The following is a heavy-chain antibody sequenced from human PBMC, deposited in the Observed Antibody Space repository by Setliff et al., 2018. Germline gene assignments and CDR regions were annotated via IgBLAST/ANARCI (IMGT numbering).Heavy chain of an antibody. D-gene: IGHD6-13*01. V-gene: IGHV1-18*01. Sequence: ASVKVSCKASGYTFRNYAFAWVRQAPGQGLEWVGWISVYNGDTNYAQKFQGGVTITADESTSTAYMELSSLRSEDTAVYYCAREEQQLVWFDPWGQGTLVTVSS. CDR2: ISVYNGDT. CDR3: AREEQQLVWFDP. J-gene: IGHJ5*02. CDR1: GYTFRNYA.